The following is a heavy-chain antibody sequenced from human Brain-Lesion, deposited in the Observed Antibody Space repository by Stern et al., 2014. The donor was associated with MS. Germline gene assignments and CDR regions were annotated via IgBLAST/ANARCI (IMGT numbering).Heavy chain of an antibody. D-gene: IGHD2-2*01. CDR1: GGSISSGGYY. J-gene: IGHJ6*02. V-gene: IGHV4-61*02. CDR3: ARGRVVPGFQYYATDV. CDR2: IFNSGST. Sequence: QVQLVESGPGLVKPSQTLSLSCTVSGGSISSGGYYWSWIRQPAGKGLEWIGRIFNSGSTSYNPSLKSRVTISMDTSKTQFSLRLNSMTAADTAVYYCARGRVVPGFQYYATDVWGQGTTVIVSS.